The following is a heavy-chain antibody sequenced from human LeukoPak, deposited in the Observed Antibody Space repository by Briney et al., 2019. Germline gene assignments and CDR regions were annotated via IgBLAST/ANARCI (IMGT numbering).Heavy chain of an antibody. V-gene: IGHV4-38-2*01. Sequence: PSETLSLTCAVSGYSISSGYYWGWIRQPPGKGLEWIGEINHSESTNYNPSLKSRVTISIDTSKNQFSLKLTSVTAADTAVYYCARVWLEQNWFDPWGQGTLVTVSS. D-gene: IGHD1/OR15-1a*01. J-gene: IGHJ5*02. CDR1: GYSISSGYY. CDR2: INHSEST. CDR3: ARVWLEQNWFDP.